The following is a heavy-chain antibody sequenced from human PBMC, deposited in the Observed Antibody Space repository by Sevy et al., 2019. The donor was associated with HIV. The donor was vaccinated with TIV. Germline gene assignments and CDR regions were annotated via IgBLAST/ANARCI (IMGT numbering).Heavy chain of an antibody. V-gene: IGHV4-61*01. J-gene: IGHJ3*02. Sequence: SETLSLTCTVSGGSISTSTYYWSWIRQRPGKGLEYIRLIYYTGSTNYNPSLKSRVTISLDTSKNQLSLKLTSVTAADTAIYYCARDGDAAFDIWGQGTMVTVSS. CDR3: ARDGDAAFDI. CDR1: GGSISTSTYY. D-gene: IGHD7-27*01. CDR2: IYYTGST.